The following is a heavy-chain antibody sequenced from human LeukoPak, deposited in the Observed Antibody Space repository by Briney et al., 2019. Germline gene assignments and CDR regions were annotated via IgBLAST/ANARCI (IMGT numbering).Heavy chain of an antibody. V-gene: IGHV1-69*05. J-gene: IGHJ4*02. D-gene: IGHD2-21*02. Sequence: RASVKVSCKASGGTFSSYAISWVRQAPGQGLEWMGRIIPIFGTANYAQKFQGRVTITTDESTSTAYMELSSLRSEDTAVYYCAACGGDCYSDYWGQGTLVTVSS. CDR1: GGTFSSYA. CDR2: IIPIFGTA. CDR3: AACGGDCYSDY.